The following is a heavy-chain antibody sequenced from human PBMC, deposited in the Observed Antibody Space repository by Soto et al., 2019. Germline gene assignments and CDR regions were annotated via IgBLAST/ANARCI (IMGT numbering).Heavy chain of an antibody. Sequence: ASVKVSCKASGYTFTSYGINWVRQAPGQGLEWMGWISAYNGDTNYAQKLQGRVTMTTDTSTSTVYMELRSLRSDDTAVYYCARGPYCSGGSCYPKYNWSDPWGQGTLVTVSS. CDR1: GYTFTSYG. CDR2: ISAYNGDT. CDR3: ARGPYCSGGSCYPKYNWSDP. V-gene: IGHV1-18*01. J-gene: IGHJ5*02. D-gene: IGHD2-15*01.